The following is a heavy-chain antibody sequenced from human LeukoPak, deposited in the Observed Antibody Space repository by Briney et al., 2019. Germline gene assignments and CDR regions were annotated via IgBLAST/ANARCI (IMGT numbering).Heavy chain of an antibody. CDR2: INHSGST. J-gene: IGHJ6*02. CDR1: GGSFSGYY. Sequence: SETLSLTCAVYGGSFSGYYWSWIRQPPGKGLEWIGEINHSGSTNYNPSPKSRVTISVDTSKNQFSLKLSSVTAADTAVYYCARGFENYYGSGSYYNQVYGMDVWGQGTTVTVSS. V-gene: IGHV4-34*01. D-gene: IGHD3-10*01. CDR3: ARGFENYYGSGSYYNQVYGMDV.